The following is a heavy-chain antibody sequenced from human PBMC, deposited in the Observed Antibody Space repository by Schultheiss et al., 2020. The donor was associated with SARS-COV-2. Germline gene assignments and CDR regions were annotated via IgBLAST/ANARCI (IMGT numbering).Heavy chain of an antibody. CDR3: ARSGRAYQLLGGYFDY. V-gene: IGHV3-30*19. CDR2: IWYDGSNK. D-gene: IGHD2-2*01. Sequence: GGSLRLSCAASGFTFSSYGMHWVRQAPGKGLEWVAVIWYDGSNKYYADSVKGRFTISRDNSKNTLYLQMNSLRAEDTAVYYCARSGRAYQLLGGYFDYWGQGTLVTVSS. CDR1: GFTFSSYG. J-gene: IGHJ4*02.